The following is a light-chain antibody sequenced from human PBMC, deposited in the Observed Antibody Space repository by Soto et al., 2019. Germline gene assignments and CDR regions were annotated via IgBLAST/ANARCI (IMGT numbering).Light chain of an antibody. CDR2: EVS. V-gene: IGLV2-8*01. J-gene: IGLJ2*01. CDR3: SSYAGSRKLGV. Sequence: QSALTQPPSASGSPGQSVTISCTGSSSDVGGYDYVSWYQQHPGKAPKLLIYEVSKGPSGVPDRFSGSKSGNTASLTVSGLQGEDEAEYYCSSYAGSRKLGVFGGGTKLTVL. CDR1: SSDVGGYDY.